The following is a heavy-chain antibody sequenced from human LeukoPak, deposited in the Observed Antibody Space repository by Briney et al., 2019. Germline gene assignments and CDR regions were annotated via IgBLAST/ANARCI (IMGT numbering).Heavy chain of an antibody. CDR1: GYTFTSYG. Sequence: ASVKVSCKASGYTFTSYGISWVRQAPGQGLEWMGWISAYNGNTNDAQKIQGRVTMTTDTSTSTAYMELRSLRSDDTAVYYCARTPSSSILLWSEYYFDYWGQGTLVTVSS. CDR2: ISAYNGNT. V-gene: IGHV1-18*04. D-gene: IGHD5-18*01. CDR3: ARTPSSSILLWSEYYFDY. J-gene: IGHJ4*02.